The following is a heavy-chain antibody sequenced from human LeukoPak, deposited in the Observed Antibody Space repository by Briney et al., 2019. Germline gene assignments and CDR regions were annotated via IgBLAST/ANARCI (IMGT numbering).Heavy chain of an antibody. V-gene: IGHV3-23*01. CDR2: IIVSGAT. Sequence: GGSLRLSCAASGFTFSSFSMTWVRQAPGKGVEWVSSIIVSGATYYADSVKGRFTISRDSFRGMLFLQMDSLRVEDTAVYFCAKGSVGNADFASWGQGALVTVSS. D-gene: IGHD6-25*01. J-gene: IGHJ4*02. CDR1: GFTFSSFS. CDR3: AKGSVGNADFAS.